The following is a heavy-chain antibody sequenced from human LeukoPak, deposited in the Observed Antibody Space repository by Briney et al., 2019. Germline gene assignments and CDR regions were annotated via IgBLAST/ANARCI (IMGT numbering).Heavy chain of an antibody. Sequence: GRSLRLSCAASGFTFDDYAMHWVRQAPGKGLEWVSGISWNGGRVDYADSVRGRFTMSRDNAKNSLYLQMNSLRSEDMALYYCAKDIGYTSXXXFDSXGQGTLXXV. D-gene: IGHD6-19*01. CDR2: ISWNGGRV. J-gene: IGHJ4*02. V-gene: IGHV3-9*03. CDR1: GFTFDDYA. CDR3: AKDIGYTSXXXFDS.